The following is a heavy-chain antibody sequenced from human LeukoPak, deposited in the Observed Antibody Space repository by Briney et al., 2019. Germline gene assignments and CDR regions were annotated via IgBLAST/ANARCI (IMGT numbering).Heavy chain of an antibody. V-gene: IGHV4-59*01. CDR2: IDHSGSS. CDR3: ARGRNWFDP. CDR1: GASISSSY. J-gene: IGHJ5*02. Sequence: SETLSLTCPVSGASISSSYWSWIRQPPGKGLEWIGYIDHSGSSDYNPSLKSRVTMSADTSKNQFSLKVSSVTAADTAVYYCARGRNWFDPWGQGTPVTVSS.